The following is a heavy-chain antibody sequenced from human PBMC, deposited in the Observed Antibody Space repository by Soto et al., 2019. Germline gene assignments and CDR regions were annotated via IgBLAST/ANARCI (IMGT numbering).Heavy chain of an antibody. J-gene: IGHJ5*02. D-gene: IGHD3-10*01. CDR3: ARHRGPMVRGVISNWFDP. CDR1: GGYSIISSYS. CDR2: IYYSGST. V-gene: IGHV4-39*01. Sequence: TSATLSLTCTVAGGYSIISSYSWSWITQTPGKGLEWIGSIYYSGSTYYNPSLKSRVTISVDTSKNQFSLKLSSVTAADTAVYYCARHRGPMVRGVISNWFDPWGQGTLVTVSS.